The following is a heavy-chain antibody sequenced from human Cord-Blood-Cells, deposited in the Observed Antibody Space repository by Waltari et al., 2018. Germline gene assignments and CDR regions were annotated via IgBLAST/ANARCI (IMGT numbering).Heavy chain of an antibody. J-gene: IGHJ5*02. Sequence: QVQLQASGPGLVKPSEALSLTCPVSGGPTSSYSWSWIRQPPGKGLEWIGYIYYSGSTNYSPSLKSRVTISVDTSKNQFSLKLSSVTAADTAVYYCARFHLAFDPWGQGTLVTVSS. CDR3: ARFHLAFDP. CDR2: IYYSGST. D-gene: IGHD3-3*02. V-gene: IGHV4-59*01. CDR1: GGPTSSYS.